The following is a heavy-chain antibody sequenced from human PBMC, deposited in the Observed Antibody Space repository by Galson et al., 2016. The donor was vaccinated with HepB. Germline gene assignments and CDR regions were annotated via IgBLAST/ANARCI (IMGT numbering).Heavy chain of an antibody. CDR1: GFTFSSHA. Sequence: SLRLSCAASGFTFSSHAMCWVRQAPGKGLEWVAVISYDGDNTYYADSVKGRSTISRDNSRDTVSLEMTGLRPEDTALYYCARARIAAAVSYFFDCWGQGTRVTVSS. J-gene: IGHJ4*02. V-gene: IGHV3-30-3*01. D-gene: IGHD6-13*01. CDR3: ARARIAAAVSYFFDC. CDR2: ISYDGDNT.